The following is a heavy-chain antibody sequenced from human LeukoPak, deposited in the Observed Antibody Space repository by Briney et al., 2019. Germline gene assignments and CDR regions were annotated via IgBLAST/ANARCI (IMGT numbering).Heavy chain of an antibody. CDR2: ISGSGGST. J-gene: IGHJ3*02. D-gene: IGHD7-27*01. CDR1: GFTFSSYD. CDR3: AKVLGTTMGAFDI. V-gene: IGHV3-23*01. Sequence: GGSLRLSCAASGFTFSSYDKSWVRQAPGKGLEWVSAISGSGGSTYYADSVKGRFTISRDNSKNTLYLQMNSLRAEDTAVYYCAKVLGTTMGAFDIWGQGTMVTVSS.